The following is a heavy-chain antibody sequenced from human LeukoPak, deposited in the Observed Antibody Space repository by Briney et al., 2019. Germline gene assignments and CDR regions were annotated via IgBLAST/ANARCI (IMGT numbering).Heavy chain of an antibody. CDR3: ARDRVGATFDY. J-gene: IGHJ4*02. CDR1: GFTFSTYE. CDR2: ISASGKTT. V-gene: IGHV3-48*03. D-gene: IGHD1-26*01. Sequence: LGGSLRLSCAASGFTFSTYEMNFVRQAPGKGLEWISYISASGKTTIYADSVKGRFTISRDNAKNSLYLQMNSLRAEDTAVYYCARDRVGATFDYWGQGTLVTVSS.